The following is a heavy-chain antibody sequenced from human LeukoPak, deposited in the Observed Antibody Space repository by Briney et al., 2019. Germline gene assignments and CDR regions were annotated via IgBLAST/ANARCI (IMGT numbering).Heavy chain of an antibody. Sequence: SQTLSLTCTVSGGSISSGGYYWSWIRQHPGKGLEWIGYIYFSGSTYYNPSLKSRLTITVDTSKNQFSLRLTSVTAADTAVYYCARYQYSSGWYYFDYWGQGTLVTVSS. CDR1: GGSISSGGYY. CDR2: IYFSGST. V-gene: IGHV4-31*03. J-gene: IGHJ4*02. D-gene: IGHD6-19*01. CDR3: ARYQYSSGWYYFDY.